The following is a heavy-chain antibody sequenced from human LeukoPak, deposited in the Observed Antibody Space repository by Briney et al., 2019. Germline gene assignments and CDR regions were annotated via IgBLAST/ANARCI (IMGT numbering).Heavy chain of an antibody. CDR3: ARRRTLGVSGGCCWFDP. D-gene: IGHD3-16*01. CDR2: IHTSGST. Sequence: PSETLSLTCTVSDGSISSYYWSWIRQPPGKGLEWIGYIHTSGSTNYNPSLKSRVTTSVDTSKNQFSLKLSSVTAADTAVYYCARRRTLGVSGGCCWFDPWGQGTLVTVSS. V-gene: IGHV4-4*09. CDR1: DGSISSYY. J-gene: IGHJ5*02.